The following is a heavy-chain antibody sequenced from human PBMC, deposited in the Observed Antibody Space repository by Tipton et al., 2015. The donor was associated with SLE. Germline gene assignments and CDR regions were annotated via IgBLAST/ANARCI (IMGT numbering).Heavy chain of an antibody. CDR3: ARGGSSFEY. J-gene: IGHJ4*02. CDR2: ISYDGSNK. Sequence: QLVQSGGGVVQPGRSLRLSCAASGFTFSSYAMHWVRQAPGKGLEWVAVISYDGSNKYYAESVKGRFTISRDNSKNTLYLQMNSLRAEDTAVYYCARGGSSFEYWGQGTLVTVSS. CDR1: GFTFSSYA. D-gene: IGHD1-26*01. V-gene: IGHV3-30*04.